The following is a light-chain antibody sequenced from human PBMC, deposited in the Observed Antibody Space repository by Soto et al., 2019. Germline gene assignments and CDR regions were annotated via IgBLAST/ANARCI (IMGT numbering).Light chain of an antibody. CDR1: QSVSNRY. J-gene: IGKJ1*01. Sequence: EIVLTQSPGTLSLSPGERATLSCRASQSVSNRYLAWYQQKPGQAPRLLIYDASSRATGIPDRFSGSGSGTDFTLTISRLEPEDFAVYYCQQYGSSPKTFGQWTKVEI. CDR2: DAS. V-gene: IGKV3-20*01. CDR3: QQYGSSPKT.